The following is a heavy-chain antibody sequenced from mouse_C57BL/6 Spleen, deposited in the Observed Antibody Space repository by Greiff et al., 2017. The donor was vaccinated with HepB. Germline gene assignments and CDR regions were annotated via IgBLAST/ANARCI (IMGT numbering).Heavy chain of an antibody. CDR2: IDPSDSYT. V-gene: IGHV1-69*01. Sequence: QVQLQQPGAELVMPGASVKLSCKASGYTFTSYWMHWVKQRPGQGLEWIGEIDPSDSYTNYNQKFKGKSTLTVDKSSITAYMQLSSLTSEDSAVYYCARVGDGYFAWFAYWGQGTLVTVSA. CDR3: ARVGDGYFAWFAY. J-gene: IGHJ3*01. CDR1: GYTFTSYW. D-gene: IGHD2-3*01.